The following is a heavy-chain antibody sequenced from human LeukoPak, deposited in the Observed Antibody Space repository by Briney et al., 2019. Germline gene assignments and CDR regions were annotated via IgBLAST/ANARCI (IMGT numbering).Heavy chain of an antibody. D-gene: IGHD3-3*01. CDR3: ARQRITNRGWFDP. CDR2: MNPNSGGT. J-gene: IGHJ5*02. CDR1: GYTFTIYD. Sequence: ASVKVSCKASGYTFTIYDINWVRQAPGQGLEWVAWMNPNSGGTVYAQNFQGRVTMTRNTSISTAYMELSSLRSEDTAVYYCARQRITNRGWFDPWGQGTLVTVSS. V-gene: IGHV1-8*01.